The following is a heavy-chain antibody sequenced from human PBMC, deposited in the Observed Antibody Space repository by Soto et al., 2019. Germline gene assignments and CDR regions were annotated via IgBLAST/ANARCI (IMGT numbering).Heavy chain of an antibody. V-gene: IGHV4-31*03. D-gene: IGHD3-9*01. CDR1: GGSISSGGYY. Sequence: PSETLSLTCTVSGGSISSGGYYWSWIRQHPGKGLEWIGYIYYSGSTYYNPSLKSRVTISVDTSKNQFSLKLSSVTAADTAVYYCARNSPDYDILTGLNPEFDYWGQGTLVTVSS. J-gene: IGHJ4*02. CDR2: IYYSGST. CDR3: ARNSPDYDILTGLNPEFDY.